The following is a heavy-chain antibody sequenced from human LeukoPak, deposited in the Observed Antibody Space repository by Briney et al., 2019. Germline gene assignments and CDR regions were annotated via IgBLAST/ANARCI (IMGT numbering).Heavy chain of an antibody. CDR2: ISGSGGST. D-gene: IGHD3-16*01. V-gene: IGHV3-23*01. J-gene: IGHJ4*02. Sequence: GGSLRLSCAASGFTFSSYVMSWVRQAPGKGLEWVSGISGSGGSTYYADSVKGRFTISRDNSKITLYLQMNSLKAEDTAVYYCAKTGGSTSHPADWGQGTLVIVSS. CDR1: GFTFSSYV. CDR3: AKTGGSTSHPAD.